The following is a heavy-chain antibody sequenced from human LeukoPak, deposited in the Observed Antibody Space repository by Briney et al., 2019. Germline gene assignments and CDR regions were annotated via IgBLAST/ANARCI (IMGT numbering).Heavy chain of an antibody. CDR3: ARSSYSSGWYADWFDP. CDR2: IYYSGNT. V-gene: IGHV4-39*01. Sequence: SETLSLTCTVSGVSISSSNSYWGWIRQPPVKGLEWIGSIYYSGNTYYNASLKSQVSISIDTSKNQFSLKLSSVTAADTAVYYCARSSYSSGWYADWFDPWGQRTLVTVSS. CDR1: GVSISSSNSY. J-gene: IGHJ5*02. D-gene: IGHD6-19*01.